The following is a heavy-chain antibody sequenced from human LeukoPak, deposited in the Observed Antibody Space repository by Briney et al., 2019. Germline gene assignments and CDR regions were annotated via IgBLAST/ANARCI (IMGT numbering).Heavy chain of an antibody. CDR3: AKHRDYGDRFDY. CDR2: ISGSGGST. V-gene: IGHV3-23*01. D-gene: IGHD4-17*01. CDR1: GFTFSSYA. J-gene: IGHJ4*02. Sequence: GGSLRLSCAASGFTFSSYAMSWVRQAPGKGLEWVSAISGSGGSTYYADSVKGRFTISRDNSKNTLYLQMNSPRAEDTAVYYCAKHRDYGDRFDYWGQGTLVTVSS.